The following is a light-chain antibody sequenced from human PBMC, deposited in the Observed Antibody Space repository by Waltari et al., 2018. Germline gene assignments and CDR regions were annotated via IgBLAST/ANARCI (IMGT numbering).Light chain of an antibody. J-gene: IGKJ3*01. CDR3: QERNNWPSYT. CDR2: DAS. V-gene: IGKV3-11*01. CDR1: ENINNY. Sequence: EIVLTQSPGTLSLSPGERATLFFRASENINNYLAWYQQKSGQGPSLLIYDASNRATGIPGRFIGSGSGTEFTLTISSLEPEDFAVYYCQERNNWPSYTFGPGTTLDIK.